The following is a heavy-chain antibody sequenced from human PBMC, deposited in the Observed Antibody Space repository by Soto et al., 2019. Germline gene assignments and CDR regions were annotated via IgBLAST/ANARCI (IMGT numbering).Heavy chain of an antibody. CDR3: AKEGENYGYNCFAP. V-gene: IGHV1-3*01. CDR1: GYTFTSYA. J-gene: IGHJ5*02. D-gene: IGHD4-17*01. CDR2: INAGNGNT. Sequence: QVQLVQSGAEVKKPGASVKVSCKASGYTFTSYAMHWVRQAPGQRLEWMGWINAGNGNTKYSQKFQGRVTITRDTSGSKDYMERSSLSSEDTAVYYCAKEGENYGYNCFAPWGQGTLVTVSS.